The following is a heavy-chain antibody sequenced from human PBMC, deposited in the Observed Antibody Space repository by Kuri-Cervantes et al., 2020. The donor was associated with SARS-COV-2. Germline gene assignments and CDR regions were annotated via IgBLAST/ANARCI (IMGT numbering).Heavy chain of an antibody. V-gene: IGHV3-49*04. CDR2: IRSKAYGGTT. D-gene: IGHD3-3*01. Sequence: GESLKISCTAPGFTFGDYAMSWVRQAPGKGLGWVGFIRSKAYGGTTEYAASVKGRFTISRDDSKSIAYLQMNSLKTEDTAVYYCTRDPPYDFWSGYYPIHYYYYMDVWGKGTTVTVSS. J-gene: IGHJ6*03. CDR3: TRDPPYDFWSGYYPIHYYYYMDV. CDR1: GFTFGDYA.